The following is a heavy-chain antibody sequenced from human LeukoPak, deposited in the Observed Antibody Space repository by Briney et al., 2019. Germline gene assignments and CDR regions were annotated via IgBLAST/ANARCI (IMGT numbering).Heavy chain of an antibody. CDR3: ARGALGIAAAGIDFDY. D-gene: IGHD6-13*01. Sequence: GGSLRLSCAASGFTFSSYWMSWVRQAPGKGLGWVANIKQVGSEKYSVDSVRGRFTISRDNAKNSLYLQMNSLRAEDTAVYYCARGALGIAAAGIDFDYWGQGTLVTVSS. CDR1: GFTFSSYW. V-gene: IGHV3-7*03. J-gene: IGHJ4*02. CDR2: IKQVGSEK.